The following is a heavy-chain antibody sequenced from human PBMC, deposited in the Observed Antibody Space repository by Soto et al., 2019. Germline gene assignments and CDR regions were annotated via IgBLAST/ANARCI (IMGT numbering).Heavy chain of an antibody. CDR3: ASVTRTCISTSCYRYYYGMDV. CDR1: GGAFSGYY. Sequence: SETLSLTCAVYGGAFSGYYWTWIRQPPGTGLEWIGETNHSGSTNYNPSLKSRVTISVDTSKNQFSLKLSSVTAADTAVYYCASVTRTCISTSCYRYYYGMDVWGQGTTVT. D-gene: IGHD2-2*02. CDR2: TNHSGST. V-gene: IGHV4-34*01. J-gene: IGHJ6*02.